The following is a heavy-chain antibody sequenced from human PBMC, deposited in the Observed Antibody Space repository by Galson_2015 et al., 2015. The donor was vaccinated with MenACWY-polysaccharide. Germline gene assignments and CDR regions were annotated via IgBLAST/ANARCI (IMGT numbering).Heavy chain of an antibody. V-gene: IGHV3-23*01. CDR1: GFSFSANG. Sequence: SLRLSCAASGFSFSANGMSWVRQAPGRGLEWVSGSGSGGGLYYADSVKGRFTVSRDNSKNTLYLQMNNLRAEDTAVYYCAKVGPRSGGPRGLDYGGRGPLAPVPS. D-gene: IGHD6-25*01. CDR2: SGSGGGL. J-gene: IGHJ4*02. CDR3: AKVGPRSGGPRGLDY.